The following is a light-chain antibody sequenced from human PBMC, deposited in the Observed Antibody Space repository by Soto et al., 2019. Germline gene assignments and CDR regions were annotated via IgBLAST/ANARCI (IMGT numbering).Light chain of an antibody. CDR1: QSVSSSY. V-gene: IGKV3-20*01. CDR2: GAS. Sequence: EIVLTQCPITLSLSPGDRATLSCRASQSVSSSYLAWYQQKPGQAPRLLSDGASSRATGIPDRFSGSGSGTDFTRTISRLEPEDFAVYYCQQYGSSPITFGQGTRLEI. J-gene: IGKJ5*01. CDR3: QQYGSSPIT.